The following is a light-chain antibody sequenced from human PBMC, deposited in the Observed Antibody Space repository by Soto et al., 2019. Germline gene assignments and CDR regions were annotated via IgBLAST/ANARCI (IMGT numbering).Light chain of an antibody. V-gene: IGKV3-20*01. CDR3: HQYGISPPRT. CDR2: GAS. CDR1: QSVSSNY. J-gene: IGKJ1*01. Sequence: EMVLSQSPGILSLYPGESATLSCRASQSVSSNYLAWYQHKPGQAPRLLIYGASSRATGIPDRFSGSGSGTDFTLTIGRLEPEDFAVYYCHQYGISPPRTFGQGTKVDIK.